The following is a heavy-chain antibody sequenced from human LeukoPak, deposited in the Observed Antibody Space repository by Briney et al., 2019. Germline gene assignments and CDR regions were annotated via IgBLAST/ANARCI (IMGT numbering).Heavy chain of an antibody. CDR2: IYYSGST. Sequence: SETLSLTCTVSGYSISSGYYWSWIRQPPGKGLEWIGYIYYSGSTNYNPSLKSRVTISVDTSKNQFSLKLSSVTAADTAVYYCARSYDIPFDPWGQGTLVTVSS. D-gene: IGHD3-9*01. CDR3: ARSYDIPFDP. CDR1: GYSISSGYY. J-gene: IGHJ5*02. V-gene: IGHV4-61*01.